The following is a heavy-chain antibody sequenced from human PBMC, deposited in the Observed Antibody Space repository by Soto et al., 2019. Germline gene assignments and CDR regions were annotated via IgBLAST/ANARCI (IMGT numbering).Heavy chain of an antibody. CDR2: VKSKTDSETT. CDR3: NTNVGQSSLWFGS. V-gene: IGHV3-15*01. D-gene: IGHD2-21*01. Sequence: EVQLVESGGGLVKPGGSLRLSCAASGLTFSNAWMSWVRQAPGKGLEWVGRVKSKTDSETTNYAAPVKGRFTISRDDSENTLYLQMNSLKTEDTAVYYCNTNVGQSSLWFGSWGQGTLVTVSS. J-gene: IGHJ5*02. CDR1: GLTFSNAW.